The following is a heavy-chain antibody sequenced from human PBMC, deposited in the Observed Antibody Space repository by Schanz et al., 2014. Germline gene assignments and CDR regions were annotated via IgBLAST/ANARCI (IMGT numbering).Heavy chain of an antibody. D-gene: IGHD2-2*01. Sequence: EVQLLDSGGGLVQPGGSLRLSCAASGFTFSTYAMSWVRQAPGKGLEWVSAISGSGGRTYYADSVKGRFTISRDNSKNTLYLQMNSLRAEDTAVYYCARRASCSRIGCPFDSWGQGTLVTVSS. CDR2: ISGSGGRT. CDR3: ARRASCSRIGCPFDS. CDR1: GFTFSTYA. J-gene: IGHJ4*02. V-gene: IGHV3-23*01.